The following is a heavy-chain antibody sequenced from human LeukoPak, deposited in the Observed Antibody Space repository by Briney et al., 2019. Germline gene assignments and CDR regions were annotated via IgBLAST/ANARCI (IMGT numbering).Heavy chain of an antibody. CDR1: GDSITRTTSY. CDR2: VYYTGTT. D-gene: IGHD2/OR15-2a*01. J-gene: IGHJ4*02. V-gene: IGHV4-39*01. Sequence: SETLSLTCTVSGDSITRTTSYWGWIRQPPGKGLEWIGTVYYTGTTYSNPSLKSRVTISVDTSINQFSVKLRSVTAADTAVYYCSRLADYNSGGWTIDYWGQGTLVTVSS. CDR3: SRLADYNSGGWTIDY.